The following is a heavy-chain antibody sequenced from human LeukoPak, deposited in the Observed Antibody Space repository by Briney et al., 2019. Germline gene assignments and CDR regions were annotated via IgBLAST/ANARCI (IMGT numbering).Heavy chain of an antibody. D-gene: IGHD3-10*01. Sequence: AGTLRLSCAVSGGTVSSYYRSWVRQPPGQGLEWLADIYTDGSTYYADSVRGRFTISRDNSNNRLSLKMNSVRAEDTAVYYCARELPPGESDGLHESGYDYWGQGTLVTVSS. V-gene: IGHV3-53*05. CDR3: ARELPPGESDGLHESGYDY. CDR1: GGTVSSYY. CDR2: IYTDGST. J-gene: IGHJ4*02.